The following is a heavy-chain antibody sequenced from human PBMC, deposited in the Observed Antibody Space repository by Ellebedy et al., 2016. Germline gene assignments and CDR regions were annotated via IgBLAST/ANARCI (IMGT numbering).Heavy chain of an antibody. J-gene: IGHJ4*02. V-gene: IGHV4-59*13. Sequence: SETLSLTXTVSGGSISSYYWSWIRQPPGKGLEWIGYIYYSGSTNYNPSLKSRVTISVGTSKNQFSLKLSSVTAADTAVYYCARISDFWSGYPVDNWGQGTLVTVSS. CDR2: IYYSGST. CDR1: GGSISSYY. D-gene: IGHD3-3*01. CDR3: ARISDFWSGYPVDN.